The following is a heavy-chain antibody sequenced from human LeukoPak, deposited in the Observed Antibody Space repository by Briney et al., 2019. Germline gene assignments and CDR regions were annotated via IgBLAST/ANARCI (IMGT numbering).Heavy chain of an antibody. CDR2: ISYDGSNK. J-gene: IGHJ4*02. CDR1: GFTFSSYG. Sequence: PGGSLRLSCAASGFTFSSYGMHWVRQAPGKGLEWVAVISYDGSNKYYADSVEGRFTISRDNSKNTLYLQMNSLRAEDTAVYYCARERYFDYWGQGTLATVSS. CDR3: ARERYFDY. V-gene: IGHV3-30*03.